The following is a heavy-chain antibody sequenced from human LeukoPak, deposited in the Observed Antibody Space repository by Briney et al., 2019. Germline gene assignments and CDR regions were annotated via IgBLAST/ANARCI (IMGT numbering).Heavy chain of an antibody. CDR3: ARDSGSYGY. Sequence: SETLSLTCAVYGGSFSGYYWSWIRQPPGKGLEWIGEINHSGSTNYNPSLKSRVTMSVDTSKNQFSLKLSSVTAADTAVYYCARDSGSYGYWGQGTLVTVSS. J-gene: IGHJ4*02. D-gene: IGHD1-26*01. CDR1: GGSFSGYY. V-gene: IGHV4-34*01. CDR2: INHSGST.